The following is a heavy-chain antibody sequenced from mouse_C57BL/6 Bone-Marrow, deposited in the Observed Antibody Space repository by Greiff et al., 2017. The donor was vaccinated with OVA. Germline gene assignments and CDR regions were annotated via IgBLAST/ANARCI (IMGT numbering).Heavy chain of an antibody. CDR3: ACYDSWFAY. D-gene: IGHD2-3*01. Sequence: VQLQESGAELARPGASVKLSCKASGYTFTSYGISWVKQRPGQGLEWIGEIYPRSGNTYYNEKFKGKATLTADKSSSTAYMELRSLTSEDSAVLFYACYDSWFAYWGQGTMVTVSA. V-gene: IGHV1-81*01. CDR1: GYTFTSYG. J-gene: IGHJ3*01. CDR2: IYPRSGNT.